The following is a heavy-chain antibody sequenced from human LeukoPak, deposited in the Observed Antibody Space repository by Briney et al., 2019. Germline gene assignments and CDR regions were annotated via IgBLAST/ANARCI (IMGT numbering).Heavy chain of an antibody. J-gene: IGHJ3*02. Sequence: ASVKVSCKASGYTFTNYGISWVRQAPGQGLEWMGWISGYNGNTNYAQELQGRVTMTTDTSTNTAYMELRSLRSGDTAVYYCARRRIVAGTDAFDIWGQGTMVTVSS. V-gene: IGHV1-18*01. CDR3: ARRRIVAGTDAFDI. CDR2: ISGYNGNT. CDR1: GYTFTNYG. D-gene: IGHD6-19*01.